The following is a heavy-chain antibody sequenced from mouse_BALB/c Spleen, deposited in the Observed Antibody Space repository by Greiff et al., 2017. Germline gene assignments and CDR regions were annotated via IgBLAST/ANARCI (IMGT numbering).Heavy chain of an antibody. Sequence: EVQLQQSGPELVKPGASVKISCKASGYTFTDYNMHWVKQSHGKSLEWIGYIYPYNGGTGYNQKFKSKATLTVDNSSSTAYMELRSLTSEDSAVYYCARGYYRYDDYFDYWGQGTTLTVSS. V-gene: IGHV1S29*02. CDR2: IYPYNGGT. CDR1: GYTFTDYN. D-gene: IGHD2-14*01. CDR3: ARGYYRYDDYFDY. J-gene: IGHJ2*01.